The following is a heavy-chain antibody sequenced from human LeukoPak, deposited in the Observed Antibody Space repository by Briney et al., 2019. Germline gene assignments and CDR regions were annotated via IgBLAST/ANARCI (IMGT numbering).Heavy chain of an antibody. V-gene: IGHV3-30*18. CDR1: GFTFSSYG. J-gene: IGHJ4*02. Sequence: GGSLRLSCAASGFTFSSYGMHWVRQAPSKGLEWVAVISYDGSNKYYADSVKGRFTISRDNSKNTLYLQMNSLRAEDTAVYYCAKVRGYYYDSSGYYFLDYWGQGTLVTVSS. D-gene: IGHD3-22*01. CDR2: ISYDGSNK. CDR3: AKVRGYYYDSSGYYFLDY.